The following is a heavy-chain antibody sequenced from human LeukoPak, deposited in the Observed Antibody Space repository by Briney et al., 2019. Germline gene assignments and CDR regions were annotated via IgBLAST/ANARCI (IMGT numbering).Heavy chain of an antibody. CDR2: IYYNGNT. Sequence: KPSETLSLTCAVSGGSISSNMSYWGWVRQPPGKGLEWIGSIYYNGNTYYNPSLKSRVTISGDTSKNQFSLQLTSVTAADTALYYCARHDQYFSASGRYDYRDPGTLVTVSS. J-gene: IGHJ4*02. D-gene: IGHD3-10*01. CDR3: ARHDQYFSASGRYDY. V-gene: IGHV4-39*01. CDR1: GGSISSNMSY.